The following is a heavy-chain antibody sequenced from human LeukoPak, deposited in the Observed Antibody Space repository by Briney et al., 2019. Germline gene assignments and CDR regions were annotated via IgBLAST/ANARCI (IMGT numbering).Heavy chain of an antibody. D-gene: IGHD2-15*01. CDR2: IDTNSGGT. J-gene: IGHJ4*02. CDR3: ASGAFCAGGSCYLHRVAS. Sequence: ASVKVSCKASGYTFTAYYMHWVRRAPGQGLEWMGWIDTNSGGTNYAQKFQGRVTITRDTSIGTGYMELSNLISDDTAVYYCASGAFCAGGSCYLHRVASWGPGTLVTVSS. V-gene: IGHV1-2*02. CDR1: GYTFTAYY.